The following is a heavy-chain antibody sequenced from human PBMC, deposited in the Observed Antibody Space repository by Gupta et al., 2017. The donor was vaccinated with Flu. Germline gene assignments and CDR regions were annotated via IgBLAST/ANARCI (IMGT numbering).Heavy chain of an antibody. CDR3: ARNRGWEQFDY. D-gene: IGHD5-24*01. CDR1: GFTFSDSW. Sequence: EVQLVESGGGLVQPGGSLRLSCAASGFTFSDSWMNWGRQAPGKGLEWVANINQDGSTKNYVDSLKGRFTVSRDNAKNSLYLQMDSLRAEDTAVYFCARNRGWEQFDYWGQGTLVTVSS. V-gene: IGHV3-7*01. J-gene: IGHJ4*02. CDR2: INQDGSTK.